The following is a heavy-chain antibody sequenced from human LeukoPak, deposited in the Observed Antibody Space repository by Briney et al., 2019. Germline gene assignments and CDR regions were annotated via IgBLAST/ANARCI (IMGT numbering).Heavy chain of an antibody. CDR3: ARPYGDFIYDAFDI. V-gene: IGHV4-30-4*01. CDR2: IYYRGDA. CDR1: GGSISSSDYY. J-gene: IGHJ3*02. D-gene: IGHD4-17*01. Sequence: SETLSLTCTVSGGSISSSDYYWSWIRQTPGKGLEWIGYIYYRGDAYYNPSLESRVVLSVDTSKNQFSLRVNSVTAADTAVYYCARPYGDFIYDAFDIWGQGTMVTVSS.